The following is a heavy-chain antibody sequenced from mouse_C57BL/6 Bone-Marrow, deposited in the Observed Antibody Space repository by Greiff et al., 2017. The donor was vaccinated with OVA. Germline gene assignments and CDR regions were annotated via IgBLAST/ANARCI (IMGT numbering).Heavy chain of an antibody. CDR2: ISYSGST. V-gene: IGHV3-8*01. Sequence: VQLKESGPGLAKPSQTLSLTCSVTGYSITSDYWNWIRKFPGNKLEYMGYISYSGSTYYNPSLKSRISITRDTSKNQYYLQLNSVTTEDTATYCCARWRRAYYDSSPSYWYFDVWGTGTTVTVSS. CDR1: GYSITSDY. D-gene: IGHD1-1*01. CDR3: ARWRRAYYDSSPSYWYFDV. J-gene: IGHJ1*03.